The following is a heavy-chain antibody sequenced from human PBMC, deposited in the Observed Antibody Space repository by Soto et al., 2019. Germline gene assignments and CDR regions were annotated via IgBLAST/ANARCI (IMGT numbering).Heavy chain of an antibody. Sequence: QIQLQQSGPGLVKPSQTLSLTCVISGDSVSTTSATWNWIRQSPSRGLEWLGRTYLRSKWYNEYAVSVKIRIALRPDTSKTLFSLQLSSVTPEDTAVYFCARAAVAFDAFDLCGQGTVVTVSS. CDR2: TYLRSKWYN. J-gene: IGHJ3*01. V-gene: IGHV6-1*01. CDR3: ARAAVAFDAFDL. D-gene: IGHD2-15*01. CDR1: GDSVSTTSAT.